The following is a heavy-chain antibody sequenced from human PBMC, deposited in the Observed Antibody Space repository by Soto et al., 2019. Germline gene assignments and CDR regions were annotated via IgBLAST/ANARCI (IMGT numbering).Heavy chain of an antibody. V-gene: IGHV4-31*03. CDR1: DDSISSGGYY. D-gene: IGHD3-9*01. CDR2: IYGTGNM. CDR3: ARGTDTWFFAL. J-gene: IGHJ2*01. Sequence: QVQLQESGPGLVKPSQTLSLTCTVSDDSISSGGYYWSWIRQHPGKGLEWIGYIYGTGNMYYKSSLKSRFTFSVDTSKNHFSLKLTSVTAEDTAVYYCARGTDTWFFALWGRGTLVTVSS.